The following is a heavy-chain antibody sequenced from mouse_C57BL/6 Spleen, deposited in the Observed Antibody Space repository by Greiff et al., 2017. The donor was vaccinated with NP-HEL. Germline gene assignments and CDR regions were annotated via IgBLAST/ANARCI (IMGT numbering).Heavy chain of an antibody. CDR1: GYTFTSYW. V-gene: IGHV1-69*01. Sequence: QVQLQQPGAELVMPGASVKLSCKASGYTFTSYWMHWVKQRPGQGLEWIGEIDPSDSYTNYNQKFKGKSTLTVDKSSSTAYMQLSSLTSEDSAVYYCERAYGSSYDYAMDYWGQGTSVTVSS. J-gene: IGHJ4*01. CDR2: IDPSDSYT. D-gene: IGHD1-1*01. CDR3: ERAYGSSYDYAMDY.